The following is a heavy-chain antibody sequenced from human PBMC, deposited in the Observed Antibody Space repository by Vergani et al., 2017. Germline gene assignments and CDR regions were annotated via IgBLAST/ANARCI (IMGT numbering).Heavy chain of an antibody. V-gene: IGHV3-23*01. CDR1: GFPFSSYA. J-gene: IGHJ4*02. CDR3: AKDQIAASGAVAGPGYYFDY. D-gene: IGHD6-19*01. CDR2: ISGSGGST. Sequence: EVQLLESGGGLVQPGGSLRLSCAASGFPFSSYAMSWVRQAPGKGLEWVSAISGSGGSTYYADSVKGRFTISRDNSKNTLYLQMNSLRAEDTAVYYCAKDQIAASGAVAGPGYYFDYWGQGTLVTVSS.